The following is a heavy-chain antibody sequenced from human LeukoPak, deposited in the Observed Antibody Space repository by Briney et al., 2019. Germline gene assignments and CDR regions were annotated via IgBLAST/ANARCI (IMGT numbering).Heavy chain of an antibody. Sequence: GGSLRFSCAASGFSFSTYSMNWVRQAPGKGLEWLSYISSSSSPIYYADSVKGRFTISRDNAKNSLYLDMNSLRDEDTAVYYCATEDSGRFHWGQGTLVTVSS. CDR2: ISSSSSPI. CDR1: GFSFSTYS. J-gene: IGHJ4*02. CDR3: ATEDSGRFH. V-gene: IGHV3-48*02. D-gene: IGHD6-19*01.